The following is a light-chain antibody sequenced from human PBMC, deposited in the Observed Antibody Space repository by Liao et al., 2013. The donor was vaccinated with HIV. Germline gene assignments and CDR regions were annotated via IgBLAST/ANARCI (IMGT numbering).Light chain of an antibody. Sequence: SYELTQPPSVSVAPGKTARITCGGNNIGSKSVHWYQQKPGQAPVVVIYYDSDRPSGIPERFSGSNSGNTATLTISGTQAMDEADYYCQAWDSSTAGFGGGTKLTVL. CDR2: YDS. CDR3: QAWDSSTAG. CDR1: NIGSKS. V-gene: IGLV3-21*01. J-gene: IGLJ3*02.